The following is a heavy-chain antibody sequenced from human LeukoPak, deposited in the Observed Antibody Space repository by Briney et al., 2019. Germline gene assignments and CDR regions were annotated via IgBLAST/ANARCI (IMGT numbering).Heavy chain of an antibody. J-gene: IGHJ4*02. CDR1: GFTFSSYA. Sequence: GGSLRLSCAASGFTFSSYAMSWVRQAPGKGLEWVSAISGSGGSTYYADSVKGRFTISRDNAKNSLYLQMNSLRAEDTAVYYCARAIRTYYDSSAPQYWGQGTLVTVSS. CDR3: ARAIRTYYDSSAPQY. V-gene: IGHV3-23*01. CDR2: ISGSGGST. D-gene: IGHD3-22*01.